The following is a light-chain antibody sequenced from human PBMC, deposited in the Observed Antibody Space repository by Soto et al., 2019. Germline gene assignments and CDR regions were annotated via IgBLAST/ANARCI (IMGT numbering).Light chain of an antibody. V-gene: IGKV3-15*01. CDR2: GAS. CDR3: QQYDNLPRT. Sequence: EIVMTQSPSSLSVSPGETATLSCRASQRVGINLAWYQQKPGQAPRLLIYGASTRATCIPARLSGSGSGTYFTLTISSLQSEDFAFFYGQQYDNLPRTFGQGTNVEIK. CDR1: QRVGIN. J-gene: IGKJ1*01.